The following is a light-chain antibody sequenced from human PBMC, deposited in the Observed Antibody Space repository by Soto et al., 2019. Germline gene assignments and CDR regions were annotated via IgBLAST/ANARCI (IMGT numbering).Light chain of an antibody. CDR1: QNIFSY. J-gene: IGKJ1*01. V-gene: IGKV1-39*01. CDR3: HQSYRTVWT. CDR2: SAS. Sequence: DFQMTQSPSALSASVVDRFTVTFLTSQNIFSYLNWYQQKAGQAPKLLIHSASTLESGVPSRFSGGGSGTDFTLTISGLQPEDFATYFCHQSYRTVWTFGQGTKVDIK.